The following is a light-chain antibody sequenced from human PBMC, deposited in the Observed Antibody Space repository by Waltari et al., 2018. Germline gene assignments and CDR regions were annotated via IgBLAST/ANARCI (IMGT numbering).Light chain of an antibody. CDR1: QAITNY. CDR2: GAS. CDR3: LQYKSYPFT. J-gene: IGKJ3*01. V-gene: IGKV1-17*03. Sequence: DIQMHQSPSSMSACVGDSVTITWRGSQAITNYLDWFQQKPGKAPKRLIYGASTLQSGVPSRFGGSRSGTAFTLTISSLQPQDFATYDCLQYKSYPFTFGPGTKVH.